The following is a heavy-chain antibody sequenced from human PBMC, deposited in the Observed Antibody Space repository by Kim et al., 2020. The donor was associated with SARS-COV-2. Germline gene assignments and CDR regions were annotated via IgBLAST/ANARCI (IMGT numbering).Heavy chain of an antibody. Sequence: ASVKVSCKASGYTFTSYGISWVRQAPGQGLEWMGWISAYNGNTNYAQKLQGRVTMTTDTSTSTAYMELRSLRSDDTAVYYCARVGYGSGIRGPYYYYGMDVWGQGTTVTVSS. CDR1: GYTFTSYG. V-gene: IGHV1-18*01. D-gene: IGHD3-10*01. J-gene: IGHJ6*02. CDR3: ARVGYGSGIRGPYYYYGMDV. CDR2: ISAYNGNT.